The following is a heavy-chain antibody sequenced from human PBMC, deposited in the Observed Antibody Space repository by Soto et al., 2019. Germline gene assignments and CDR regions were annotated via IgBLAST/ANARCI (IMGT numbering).Heavy chain of an antibody. V-gene: IGHV5-51*01. CDR1: GYRFGNYR. Sequence: GESLKISCEAYGYRFGNYRIGWVRQMPGRGLEWMGIVYPGDSQTRYSPSFQGHVTISADKSIDTAYLQWSSLKASDTATYYCARPKYSTWTGAFDIWGQGTVVTVSS. D-gene: IGHD6-6*01. CDR2: VYPGDSQT. CDR3: ARPKYSTWTGAFDI. J-gene: IGHJ3*02.